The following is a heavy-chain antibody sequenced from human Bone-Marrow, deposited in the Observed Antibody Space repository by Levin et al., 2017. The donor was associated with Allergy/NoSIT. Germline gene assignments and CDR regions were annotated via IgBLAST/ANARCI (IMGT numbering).Heavy chain of an antibody. V-gene: IGHV1-46*01. CDR1: GYTFSDYY. J-gene: IGHJ4*02. CDR2: INPSGGGT. D-gene: IGHD3-22*01. CDR3: ARVPADTSSYPSLPDF. Sequence: ASVKVSCKTAGYTFSDYYIHWVRQAPGQGLEWMGTINPSGGGTSSAQKFKGRVSITKDTSTSTVYMELSSLRSDDTAVYFCARVPADTSSYPSLPDFWGQGTLVTVSS.